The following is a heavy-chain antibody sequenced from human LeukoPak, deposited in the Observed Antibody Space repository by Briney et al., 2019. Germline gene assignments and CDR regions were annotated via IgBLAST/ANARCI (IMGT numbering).Heavy chain of an antibody. CDR2: INPSGSST. CDR1: GYTFTSYY. Sequence: ASVKVSCKASGYTFTSYYMHWVRQAPGQGLEWMGIINPSGSSTSYAQKFQGRVTMTRDTSTSTVYMELSSLRSEDTAVYYCASSSQGSRGSGSYFFDYWGQGTLVTVSS. D-gene: IGHD3-10*01. CDR3: ASSSQGSRGSGSYFFDY. J-gene: IGHJ4*02. V-gene: IGHV1-46*01.